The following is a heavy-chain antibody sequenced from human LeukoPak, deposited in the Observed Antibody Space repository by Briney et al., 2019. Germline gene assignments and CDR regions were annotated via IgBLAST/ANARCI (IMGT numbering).Heavy chain of an antibody. CDR1: GGTFSSYA. V-gene: IGHV1-69*04. D-gene: IGHD7-27*01. Sequence: SVKVSCKASGGTFSSYAISWVRQAPGQGLEWMGRIIPILGIANYAQKFQGRVTITADKSTSTAYMELSSLRSEDTAVYYCARTGAYGPYGMDVWGQGITVTVSS. J-gene: IGHJ6*02. CDR3: ARTGAYGPYGMDV. CDR2: IIPILGIA.